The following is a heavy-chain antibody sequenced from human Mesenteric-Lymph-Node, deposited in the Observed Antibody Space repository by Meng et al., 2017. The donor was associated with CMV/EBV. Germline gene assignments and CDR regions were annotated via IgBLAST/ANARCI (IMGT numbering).Heavy chain of an antibody. CDR2: IIPIFGTA. V-gene: IGHV1-69*05. Sequence: SVKVSCKASGGTFSSYAISWVRQAPGQGLEWMGGIIPIFGTANYAQKFQGRVTITTDESTSTAYMELSSLRSEDTAVYYCARGVQVGATDYFDYWGQGTLVTVSS. CDR3: ARGVQVGATDYFDY. CDR1: GGTFSSYA. D-gene: IGHD1-26*01. J-gene: IGHJ4*02.